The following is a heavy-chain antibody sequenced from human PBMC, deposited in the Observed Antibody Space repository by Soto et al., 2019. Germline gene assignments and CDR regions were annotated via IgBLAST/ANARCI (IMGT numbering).Heavy chain of an antibody. J-gene: IGHJ4*02. CDR1: GFTFSNYA. CDR3: AREPAYYYDSSGYSAPFGY. V-gene: IGHV3-30-3*01. D-gene: IGHD3-22*01. CDR2: ISYDGSTK. Sequence: QVQLVESGGGVVQPGRSLRLSCAASGFTFSNYAMHWVRQAPGKGLEWVAVISYDGSTKNYADSVKGRFTIARDNSKITPFLQMNRLRAEDTAVYNCAREPAYYYDSSGYSAPFGYWGQGTLVTVSS.